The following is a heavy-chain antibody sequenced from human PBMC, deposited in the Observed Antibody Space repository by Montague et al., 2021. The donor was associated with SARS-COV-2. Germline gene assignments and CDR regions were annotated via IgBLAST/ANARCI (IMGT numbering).Heavy chain of an antibody. CDR3: VRDGDHWDFDY. Sequence: SLRLSCAASGFTFSDYWMHWVRQAPGKGLVWVSRIKGDGTNTIYADSVKGRFAISRDNAQNTVYLQMSSLRVEDAAVYYCVRDGDHWDFDYWGQGALVTVSS. J-gene: IGHJ4*02. CDR1: GFTFSDYW. V-gene: IGHV3-74*01. CDR2: IKGDGTNT. D-gene: IGHD2-21*01.